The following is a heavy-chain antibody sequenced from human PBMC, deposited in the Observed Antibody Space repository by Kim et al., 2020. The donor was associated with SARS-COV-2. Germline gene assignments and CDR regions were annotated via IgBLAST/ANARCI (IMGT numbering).Heavy chain of an antibody. CDR1: GFTFSSYA. J-gene: IGHJ4*01. D-gene: IGHD6-13*01. Sequence: GGSLRLSCAASGFTFSSYAMHWVRQAPGKGLEWVAVISYDGSNEYYADSVKGRFTISRDNSKNTLYLQMNSLRAEDTAVYYCARDRTIAAAGTSFDYWG. V-gene: IGHV3-30*04. CDR3: ARDRTIAAAGTSFDY. CDR2: ISYDGSNE.